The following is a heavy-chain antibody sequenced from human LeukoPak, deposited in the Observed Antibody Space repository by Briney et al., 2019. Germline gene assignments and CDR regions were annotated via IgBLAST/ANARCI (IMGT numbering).Heavy chain of an antibody. D-gene: IGHD3-10*01. Sequence: GRSLRLSCAASGFTFSSYGMHWVRQAPGKGLEWVAVIWYDGSNKYYADSVKGRFTISRDNAKNSLYLQMNSLRAEDTAVYYCARVGNTYYYGSGSYTSFDYWGQGTLVTVSS. CDR2: IWYDGSNK. J-gene: IGHJ4*02. CDR1: GFTFSSYG. V-gene: IGHV3-33*01. CDR3: ARVGNTYYYGSGSYTSFDY.